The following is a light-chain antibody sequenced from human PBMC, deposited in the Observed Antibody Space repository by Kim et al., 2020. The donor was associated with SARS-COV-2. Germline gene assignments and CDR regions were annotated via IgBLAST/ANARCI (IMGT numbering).Light chain of an antibody. J-gene: IGLJ3*02. Sequence: SVSPGQTARITCSGDVLAKKYARWFQQKPGQAPVLVIYKDSEGPSGIPERFSGSSSGTTVTLTISGAQVEDEADYYCYSAADNIGVFGGGTQLTVL. CDR3: YSAADNIGV. CDR1: VLAKKY. V-gene: IGLV3-27*01. CDR2: KDS.